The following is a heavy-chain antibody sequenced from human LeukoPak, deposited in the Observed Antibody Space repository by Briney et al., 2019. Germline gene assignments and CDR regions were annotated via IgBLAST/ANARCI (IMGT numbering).Heavy chain of an antibody. V-gene: IGHV3-7*03. D-gene: IGHD3-16*01. Sequence: GGSLRLSCAASGFPFSSYWMNWARKAPGKGLEWVASINHNGNVNYYVDSVKGRFTISRDNAKNSLYLQMSNLRAEDTAVYFCARGGGLDVWGQGATVTVSS. CDR2: INHNGNVN. CDR3: ARGGGLDV. CDR1: GFPFSSYW. J-gene: IGHJ6*02.